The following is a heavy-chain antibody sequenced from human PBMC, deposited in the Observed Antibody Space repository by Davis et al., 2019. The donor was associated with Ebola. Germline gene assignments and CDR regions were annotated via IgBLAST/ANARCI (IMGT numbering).Heavy chain of an antibody. J-gene: IGHJ6*02. CDR2: ISYDGSNK. V-gene: IGHV3-30-3*01. CDR3: ANSVAAIYYYYGMDV. CDR1: GFTFSSYA. Sequence: GESLKISCAASGFTFSSYAMHWVRQAPGKGLEWVAVISYDGSNKYYADSVKGRFTISRDNSKNTLYLQMNSLRAEDTAVYYCANSVAAIYYYYGMDVWGQGTTVTVSS. D-gene: IGHD6-19*01.